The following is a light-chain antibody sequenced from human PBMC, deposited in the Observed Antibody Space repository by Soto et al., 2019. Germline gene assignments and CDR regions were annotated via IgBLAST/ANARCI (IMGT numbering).Light chain of an antibody. CDR2: GAS. J-gene: IGKJ1*01. CDR1: QSVRSY. V-gene: IGKV3-15*01. Sequence: EIAVTQSPATLSVSPGERATLSCRASQSVRSYLAWYQQKPGQPPRLLIHGASTRATGVPARFSGSGSGTQFTLTISSLQSEDSAMYYCQQYNDGPPWTFGQGTKVEVK. CDR3: QQYNDGPPWT.